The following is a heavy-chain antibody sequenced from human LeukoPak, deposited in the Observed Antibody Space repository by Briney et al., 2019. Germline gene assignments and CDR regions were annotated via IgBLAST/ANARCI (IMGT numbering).Heavy chain of an antibody. V-gene: IGHV3-7*01. Sequence: PGGSLRLSCAAPGFTFSSYWMSWVRQAPGKGLEWVANIKLVGSEKYYVDSVKGRFTISRDNAKNTLSLQKNSLRAAATAVYYCAREGIVVGLYAFDIWGQGTMVTVSS. CDR1: GFTFSSYW. CDR3: AREGIVVGLYAFDI. D-gene: IGHD2-2*01. J-gene: IGHJ3*02. CDR2: IKLVGSEK.